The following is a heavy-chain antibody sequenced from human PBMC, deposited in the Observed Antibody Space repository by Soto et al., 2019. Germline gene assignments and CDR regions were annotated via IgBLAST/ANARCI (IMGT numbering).Heavy chain of an antibody. J-gene: IGHJ3*02. CDR2: ISYDGSNK. CDR1: GFTFSSYG. D-gene: IGHD5-12*01. Sequence: GGSLRLSCAASGFTFSSYGMHWVRQAPGKGLEWVAVISYDGSNKYYADSVKGRFTISRDNSKNTLYLQMNSLRAEDTAVYYCAKADIVATDDAFDIWGQGTMVTVSS. V-gene: IGHV3-30*18. CDR3: AKADIVATDDAFDI.